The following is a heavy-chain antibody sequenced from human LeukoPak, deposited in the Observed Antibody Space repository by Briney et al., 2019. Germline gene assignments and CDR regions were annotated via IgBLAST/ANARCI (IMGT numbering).Heavy chain of an antibody. J-gene: IGHJ4*02. CDR1: GFTFSSYW. V-gene: IGHV3-74*01. D-gene: IGHD2-2*01. Sequence: GGSLRLSCAASGFTFSSYWMHWVRQAPGKGLVWVSRINTDGSRISYADSVKGRFTISRDNAKNTLYLQMNSLRAEDTAVYYCARECSSTSCIDYWGQGTLVTVSS. CDR2: INTDGSRI. CDR3: ARECSSTSCIDY.